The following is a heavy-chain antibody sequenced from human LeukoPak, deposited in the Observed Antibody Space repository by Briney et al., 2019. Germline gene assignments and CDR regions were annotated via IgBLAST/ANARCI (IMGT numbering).Heavy chain of an antibody. Sequence: ASVKVSCKASGYTFTGYYMHWVRQAPGQGLEWMGWMNPNSGNTGYAQKFQGRVTITRNTSISTAYMELSSLRSEDTAVYYCARGGQTHYYDSSGYMHWGQGTLVTVSS. J-gene: IGHJ4*02. CDR1: GYTFTGYY. CDR3: ARGGQTHYYDSSGYMH. CDR2: MNPNSGNT. V-gene: IGHV1-8*03. D-gene: IGHD3-22*01.